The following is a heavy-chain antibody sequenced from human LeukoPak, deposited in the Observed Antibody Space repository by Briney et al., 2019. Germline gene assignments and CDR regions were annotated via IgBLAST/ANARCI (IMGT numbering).Heavy chain of an antibody. J-gene: IGHJ3*02. CDR3: ARHCSGGTCPISFDAFDI. CDR2: IYNSEST. Sequence: PSETLSLTCTVSGGSISSFYWSWIRQPPGKGLEWIGYIYNSESTNYNPSLKSGVTISVDTSKNQFSLMLTSVTASDTAMYYCARHCSGGTCPISFDAFDIWGQGTMVTVSS. CDR1: GGSISSFY. D-gene: IGHD2-15*01. V-gene: IGHV4-59*08.